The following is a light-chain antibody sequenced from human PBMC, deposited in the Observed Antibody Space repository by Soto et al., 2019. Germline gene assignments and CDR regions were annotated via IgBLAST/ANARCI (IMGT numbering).Light chain of an antibody. CDR2: GAS. J-gene: IGKJ1*01. Sequence: DVQMTQSPSTLSASIGDRVTITCRAGQNIRGWLAWYQQKPGRAPKLLIYGASTLESGVPSGFSGTGYGTEFTLIISSLQPDDSATYYCQQYISTRTFGQGTKVEVK. CDR3: QQYISTRT. CDR1: QNIRGW. V-gene: IGKV1-5*03.